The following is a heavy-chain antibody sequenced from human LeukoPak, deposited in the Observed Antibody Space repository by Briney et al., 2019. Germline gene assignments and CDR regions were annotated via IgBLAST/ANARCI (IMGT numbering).Heavy chain of an antibody. CDR2: IYYTGST. V-gene: IGHV4-59*08. D-gene: IGHD6-6*01. Sequence: SETLSLTCSVSGGSISSLYWSWTRQPPGKGLEWIGYIYYTGSTNYNPSLKSRVTMFVDMSKNQFSLRLSSVTAADTAVYYCARHRAYSSSSPFDYWGQGTLVTVSS. CDR1: GGSISSLY. CDR3: ARHRAYSSSSPFDY. J-gene: IGHJ4*02.